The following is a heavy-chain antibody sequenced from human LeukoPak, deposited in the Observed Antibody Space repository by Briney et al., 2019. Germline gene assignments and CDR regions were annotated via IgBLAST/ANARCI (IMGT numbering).Heavy chain of an antibody. V-gene: IGHV1-18*01. J-gene: IGHJ4*02. CDR1: GYIFSSYG. CDR2: ISAYNGNT. D-gene: IGHD3-22*01. Sequence: ASVKVSCKASGYIFSSYGISWVRQAPGQGLEWMGWISAYNGNTNYAQKLQGRVTMTTDTSTSTAYMELRSLRSDDTAVYYCARVTYYYDSSGYYVEYYFDYWGQGTLVTVSS. CDR3: ARVTYYYDSSGYYVEYYFDY.